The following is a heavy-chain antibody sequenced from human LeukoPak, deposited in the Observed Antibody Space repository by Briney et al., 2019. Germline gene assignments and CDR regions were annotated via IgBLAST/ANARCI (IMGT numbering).Heavy chain of an antibody. J-gene: IGHJ4*02. CDR3: ARGSTYYDSSGQVPFDY. CDR1: GFTFSTCS. Sequence: GGSLRLSCAASGFTFSTCSMNWVRQAPGKGLEWVSYISSSSSTIYYADSVKGRFTISRDNAKNSLYLQMNSLRAEDTAVYYCARGSTYYDSSGQVPFDYWGQGTLVTVSS. V-gene: IGHV3-48*01. CDR2: ISSSSSTI. D-gene: IGHD3-22*01.